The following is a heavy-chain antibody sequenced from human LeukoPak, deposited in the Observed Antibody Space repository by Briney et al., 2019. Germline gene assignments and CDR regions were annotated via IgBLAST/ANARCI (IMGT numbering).Heavy chain of an antibody. Sequence: ASVKVSCKASGYTFTSSGISWVRQAPGQGLEWMGWISTYTGYSKYAQNLQGRVTMTADTSTSTAYMELSSLRSDDTAVYYCAKNSSGGYSGYWGQGTLVTVSS. D-gene: IGHD6-19*01. V-gene: IGHV1-18*01. J-gene: IGHJ4*02. CDR2: ISTYTGYS. CDR1: GYTFTSSG. CDR3: AKNSSGGYSGY.